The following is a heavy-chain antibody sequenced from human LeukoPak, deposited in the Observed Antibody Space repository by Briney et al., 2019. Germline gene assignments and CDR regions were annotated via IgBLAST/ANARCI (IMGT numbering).Heavy chain of an antibody. J-gene: IGHJ4*02. D-gene: IGHD3-22*01. CDR1: GFTFSSYA. V-gene: IGHV3-23*01. Sequence: GRSLRLSCAASGFTFSSYAMSWVRQAPGKGLEWVSAISGSGGSTYYADSVKGRFTISRDNSKNTLYLQMNSLRAEDTAVYYCAKAVNYYDSSGYYFYWGQGTLVTVSS. CDR2: ISGSGGST. CDR3: AKAVNYYDSSGYYFY.